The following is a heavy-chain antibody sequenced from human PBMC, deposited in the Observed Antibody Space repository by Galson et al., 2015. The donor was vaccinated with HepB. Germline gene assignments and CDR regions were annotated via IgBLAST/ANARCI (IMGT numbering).Heavy chain of an antibody. CDR1: GYIFTNYM. CDR2: INAGNDGT. Sequence: SVKVSCKASGYIFTNYMIHWVRQAPGQRLEWMGWINAGNDGTKFSQKFQGRVAITRDTSASTVYMELSRLKSEDTALYYCARDSGGPSAWFDPWGQGTLVTVSS. J-gene: IGHJ5*02. CDR3: ARDSGGPSAWFDP. D-gene: IGHD3-10*01. V-gene: IGHV1-3*01.